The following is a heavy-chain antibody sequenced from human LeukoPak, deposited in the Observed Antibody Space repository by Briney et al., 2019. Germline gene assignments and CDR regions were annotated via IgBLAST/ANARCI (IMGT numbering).Heavy chain of an antibody. J-gene: IGHJ6*03. V-gene: IGHV1-69*05. CDR3: ARVRDTRNYYYYYMDG. CDR2: IITIFGTA. CDR1: GGTFSSYG. Sequence: GASVKVSCKASGGTFSSYGISWVRQAPGQGLEWMGGIITIFGTANYAQKLQGRVTITTDESTSTAYMELSSLRSEDTAVYYCARVRDTRNYYYYYMDGWGKGTTVTVSS.